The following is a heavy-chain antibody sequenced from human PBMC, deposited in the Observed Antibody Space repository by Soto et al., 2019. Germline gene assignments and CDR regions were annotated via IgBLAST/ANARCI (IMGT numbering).Heavy chain of an antibody. J-gene: IGHJ6*01. CDR3: ARMIVVAGRENYYYYGMDV. Sequence: QVQLVQSGAEVKKPGSSVKVSCKASGGTFSSYAISWVRQAPGQGLEWMGGIIPIFGTANYAQKFQGRVTITAAESTSKDDMELRLLTCEDTAVYYCARMIVVAGRENYYYYGMDVWGQGTTVNVSS. CDR2: IIPIFGTA. V-gene: IGHV1-69*12. D-gene: IGHD6-19*01. CDR1: GGTFSSYA.